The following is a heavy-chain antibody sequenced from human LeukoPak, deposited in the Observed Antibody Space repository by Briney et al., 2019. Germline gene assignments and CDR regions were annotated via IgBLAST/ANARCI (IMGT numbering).Heavy chain of an antibody. D-gene: IGHD6-19*01. V-gene: IGHV1-69*06. CDR1: GGTFSSYA. CDR2: IIPIFGTA. CDR3: ARDRQWLVLSYFDY. Sequence: SVKVSCKASGGTFSSYAISWVRQAPGQGLEWMGGIIPIFGTANYAQKFQGRVTITADKSTSTAYMELSSLRSEDTAVYYCARDRQWLVLSYFDYWGQGTLVTVSS. J-gene: IGHJ4*02.